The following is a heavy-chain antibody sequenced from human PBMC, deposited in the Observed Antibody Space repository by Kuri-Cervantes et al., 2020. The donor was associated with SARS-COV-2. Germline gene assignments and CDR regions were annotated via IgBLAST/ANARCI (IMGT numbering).Heavy chain of an antibody. D-gene: IGHD6-13*01. CDR2: IYHSGST. Sequence: GSLRLSCAVYGGSFSGYYWSWIRQPPGKGLEWLGSIYHSGSTYYNPSLKSRVTISVDTSKNQFSLKLSSVTAADTAVYYCARAGYSSSWAYYYYYYMDVWGKGTTVTVSS. V-gene: IGHV4-34*01. CDR3: ARAGYSSSWAYYYYYYMDV. CDR1: GGSFSGYY. J-gene: IGHJ6*03.